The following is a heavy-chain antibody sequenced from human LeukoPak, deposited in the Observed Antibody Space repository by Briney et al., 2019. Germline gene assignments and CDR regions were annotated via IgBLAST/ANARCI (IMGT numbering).Heavy chain of an antibody. CDR2: ISSSSSYI. V-gene: IGHV3-21*04. Sequence: GGSLRLSCAASGFTFSSYSMNWVRQAPGKGLEWVSSISSSSSYIYYADSVKGRFTISRDNSKNTLYLQMNSLRAEDTAVYYCAKKWSFDYWGQGTLVTVSS. CDR3: AKKWSFDY. D-gene: IGHD3-3*01. J-gene: IGHJ4*02. CDR1: GFTFSSYS.